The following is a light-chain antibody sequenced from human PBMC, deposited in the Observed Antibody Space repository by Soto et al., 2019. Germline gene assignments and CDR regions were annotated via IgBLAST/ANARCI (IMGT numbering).Light chain of an antibody. CDR1: QSVGSN. V-gene: IGKV3-15*01. CDR3: QQYSNWPLLS. J-gene: IGKJ4*01. CDR2: GSS. Sequence: EILLTQSPATLPVSPGERATLSCRASQSVGSNLAWFQQKPGQAPRLLIYGSSTRATGVPARFSGSGFGTEFTLTISSLQSEDFVVYYCQQYSNWPLLSFGGGTKVDIK.